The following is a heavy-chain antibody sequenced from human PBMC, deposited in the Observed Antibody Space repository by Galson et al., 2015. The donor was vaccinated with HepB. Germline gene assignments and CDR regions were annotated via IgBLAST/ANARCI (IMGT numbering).Heavy chain of an antibody. V-gene: IGHV3-74*01. CDR2: INSDGSST. D-gene: IGHD6-19*01. CDR1: GFTFSTYR. Sequence: SLRLSCAASGFTFSTYRMHWVRQAPGKGLVWVSRINSDGSSTTYADSVKGRFTISRDNAKNTLYLQMNSLRAEDTAVYYCARARIAVAGFDYWSQGTLVTVSS. J-gene: IGHJ4*02. CDR3: ARARIAVAGFDY.